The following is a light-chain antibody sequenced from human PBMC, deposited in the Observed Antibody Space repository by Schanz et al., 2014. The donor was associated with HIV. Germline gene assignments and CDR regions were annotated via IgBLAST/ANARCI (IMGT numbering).Light chain of an antibody. CDR2: GAS. V-gene: IGKV3-15*01. CDR1: QSVSSS. J-gene: IGKJ4*01. CDR3: QQYGSSPRT. Sequence: EIVLTQSPATLSLSLGERATLSCRASQSVSSSLAWYQQKPGQAPRLLIYGASIRATDIPARFSGGGSGTEFTLTINSLQSEDFAVYYCQQYGSSPRTFGGGTKVEIK.